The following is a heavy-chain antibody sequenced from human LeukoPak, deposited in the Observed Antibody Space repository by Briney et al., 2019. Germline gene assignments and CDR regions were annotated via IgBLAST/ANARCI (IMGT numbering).Heavy chain of an antibody. Sequence: GGSLRLSCAASGFTFSSYGMHWVRQAPGKGLEWVAVIWYDGSNKYYADSVKGRFTISRDNSKNTLYLQMNSLRAEDTAVYYCARDLGLADYGSGSSYYYYGMDVWGQGTTVTVSS. J-gene: IGHJ6*02. V-gene: IGHV3-33*01. D-gene: IGHD3-10*01. CDR2: IWYDGSNK. CDR1: GFTFSSYG. CDR3: ARDLGLADYGSGSSYYYYGMDV.